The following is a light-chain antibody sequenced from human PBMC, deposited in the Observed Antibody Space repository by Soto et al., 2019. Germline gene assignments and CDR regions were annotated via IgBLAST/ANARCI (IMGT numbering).Light chain of an antibody. J-gene: IGKJ3*01. CDR3: QQYGRSPFT. CDR2: GAS. CDR1: QSVSSSY. Sequence: EIVLTQSPGTLSLSPGERATLSCRASQSVSSSYLAWYQQKPGQAPRHLIYGASSRATGIPGRFSGSGYGKDFTLTISRLEPDDFALYYCQQYGRSPFTFGPGTKVDIK. V-gene: IGKV3-20*01.